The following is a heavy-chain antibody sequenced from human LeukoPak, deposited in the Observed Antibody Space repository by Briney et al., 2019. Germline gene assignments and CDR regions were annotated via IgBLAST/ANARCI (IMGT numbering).Heavy chain of an antibody. Sequence: SETLCLTCTVSSGPLNSGGFYWSWIRQHPGQDLEWIAYIYHSGTTYYNPSLKGRATLSVDMSKNQFSLKLTSVTAADTAVYYCAREYYDSSGYYYIHSWGQGTQVTVSS. V-gene: IGHV4-31*03. J-gene: IGHJ4*02. CDR3: AREYYDSSGYYYIHS. D-gene: IGHD3-22*01. CDR1: SGPLNSGGFY. CDR2: IYHSGTT.